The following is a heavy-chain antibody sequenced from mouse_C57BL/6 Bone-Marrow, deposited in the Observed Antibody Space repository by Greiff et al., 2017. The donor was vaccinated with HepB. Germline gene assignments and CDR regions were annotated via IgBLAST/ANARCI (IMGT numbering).Heavy chain of an antibody. V-gene: IGHV1-22*01. Sequence: VQLQQSGPELVKPGASVKMSCKASGYTFTDYNMHWVKQSHGKSLEWIGYINPNNGGTSYNQKFKGKATLTVNKSSSTAYMELRSLTSEDSAVYYCARGYDYDVAWFAYWGQGTLVTVSA. CDR1: GYTFTDYN. J-gene: IGHJ3*01. CDR2: INPNNGGT. D-gene: IGHD2-4*01. CDR3: ARGYDYDVAWFAY.